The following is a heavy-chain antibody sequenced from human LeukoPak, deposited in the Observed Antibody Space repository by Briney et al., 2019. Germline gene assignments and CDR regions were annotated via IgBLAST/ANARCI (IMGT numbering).Heavy chain of an antibody. V-gene: IGHV3-23*01. D-gene: IGHD3-22*01. J-gene: IGHJ4*02. CDR1: GFTFSSYA. Sequence: GGSLRLSCAASGFTFSSYAMSWFRQPPGKGLEWFSAISGSGGRTYYADSVKGRFTISRDNSKNTLYLQINRLRADDTAVYFCAKRGVVIRVILVGFHKEAYYFDSWGQGALVTVSS. CDR3: AKRGVVIRVILVGFHKEAYYFDS. CDR2: ISGSGGRT.